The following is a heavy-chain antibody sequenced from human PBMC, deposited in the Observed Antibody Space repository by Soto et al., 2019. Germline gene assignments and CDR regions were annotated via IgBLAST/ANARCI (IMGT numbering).Heavy chain of an antibody. Sequence: SETLSLTSTVSGVSIRSISYYWVWIRQPPGKGLEWIGSIYYSGSTYYNPSLKSRVTISVDTSKNQFSLKLSSVTAADTAVYYCARLLPDYGGNSIILSHSYYGMDVWGQGTTVT. CDR3: ARLLPDYGGNSIILSHSYYGMDV. CDR1: GVSIRSISYY. V-gene: IGHV4-39*01. D-gene: IGHD4-17*01. J-gene: IGHJ6*02. CDR2: IYYSGST.